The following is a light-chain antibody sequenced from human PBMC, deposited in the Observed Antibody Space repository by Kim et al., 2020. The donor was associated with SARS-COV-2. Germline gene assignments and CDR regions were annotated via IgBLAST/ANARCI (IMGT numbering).Light chain of an antibody. V-gene: IGKV2-28*01. CDR3: MQALQTRLT. Sequence: PASISCRSSQSLLHSNGYNYLDWYLQKPGQSPQLLIYLGSNRASGVPDRFSGSGSGIDFTLKISRVEAEDVGVYYCMQALQTRLTFGGGTKVDIK. J-gene: IGKJ4*01. CDR2: LGS. CDR1: QSLLHSNGYNY.